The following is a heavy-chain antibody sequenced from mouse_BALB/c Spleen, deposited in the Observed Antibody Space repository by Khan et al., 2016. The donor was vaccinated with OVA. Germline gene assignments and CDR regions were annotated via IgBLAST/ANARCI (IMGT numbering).Heavy chain of an antibody. D-gene: IGHD2-3*01. CDR1: GYSITSDYA. CDR2: ISSSGST. CDR3: ARDGSRYNYAMDY. Sequence: EVELVESGPGLVKPSQSLSLTCTVTGYSITSDYAWNWIRKFPGNKLEWMGYISSSGSTNYNPALKSRISITRDKSKNQFFLQLNSVTTEYTATYYCARDGSRYNYAMDYWGQGTSVTVSS. J-gene: IGHJ4*01. V-gene: IGHV3-2*02.